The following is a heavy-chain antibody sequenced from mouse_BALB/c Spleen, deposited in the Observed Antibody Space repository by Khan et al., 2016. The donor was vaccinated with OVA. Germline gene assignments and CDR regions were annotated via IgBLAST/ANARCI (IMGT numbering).Heavy chain of an antibody. V-gene: IGHV1-61*01. D-gene: IGHD2-2*01. CDR1: GYTFTSYW. CDR2: IDPSDSET. Sequence: QVQLQQPGAELVRPGASVKLSCKASGYTFTSYWMNWVKQRPGQGLEWIGMIDPSDSETHYNQMFKDKATLTVDKSYSTAYMQLSSLTSEDSAVYYCTRREKYGYDPSWFAYWGQGTLVTVSA. CDR3: TRREKYGYDPSWFAY. J-gene: IGHJ3*01.